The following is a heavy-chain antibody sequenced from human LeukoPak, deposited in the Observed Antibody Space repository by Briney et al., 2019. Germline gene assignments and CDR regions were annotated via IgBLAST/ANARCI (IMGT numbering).Heavy chain of an antibody. J-gene: IGHJ4*02. V-gene: IGHV4-30-4*01. CDR2: INHSGST. D-gene: IGHD3-10*01. CDR3: AREIVDYYGSGSYTPN. CDR1: GGSISSGDYY. Sequence: SETLSLTCTVSGGSISSGDYYWSWIRQPPGKGLEWIGEINHSGSTNYNPSLKSRVTISVDTSKNQFSLKLSSVTAADTAVYYCAREIVDYYGSGSYTPNWGQGTLVTVSS.